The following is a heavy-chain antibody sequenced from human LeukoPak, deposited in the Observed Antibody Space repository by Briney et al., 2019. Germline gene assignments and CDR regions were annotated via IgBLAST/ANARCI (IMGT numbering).Heavy chain of an antibody. J-gene: IGHJ6*02. CDR3: ARDGPDIVVVPAANYYYYGMDV. CDR2: IRQVGSEK. Sequence: GGSLRLSCSASGFPFSSYAMHWVRQAPGKGLEWVANIRQVGSEKYYVDSVKGRFTISRDNAKNALYLQMNSLRAEDTAVYYCARDGPDIVVVPAANYYYYGMDVWGQGTTVTVSS. V-gene: IGHV3-7*05. D-gene: IGHD2-2*01. CDR1: GFPFSSYA.